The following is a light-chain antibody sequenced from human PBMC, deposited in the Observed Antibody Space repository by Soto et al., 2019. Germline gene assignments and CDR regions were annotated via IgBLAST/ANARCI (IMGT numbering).Light chain of an antibody. V-gene: IGKV3D-15*01. J-gene: IGKJ5*01. CDR2: GAS. CDR3: KQYNNWPIT. CDR1: QTVGSN. Sequence: EIVLTQSPDALSVSPGERATLSCRASQTVGSNLAWYQQKPGQAPRLLIYGASTRASDTPARFSGSGSVTEVALSVRSLQSEELAVYYCKQYNNWPITVGQGTRLE.